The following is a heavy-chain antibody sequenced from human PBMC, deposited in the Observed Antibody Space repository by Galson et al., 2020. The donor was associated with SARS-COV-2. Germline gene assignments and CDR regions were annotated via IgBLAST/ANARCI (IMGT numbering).Heavy chain of an antibody. D-gene: IGHD4-17*01. CDR2: INSSGST. J-gene: IGHJ3*02. V-gene: IGHV4-34*01. CDR3: ARLHYGEYAPAAFDI. Sequence: SETLSLTCAVYGGSFSGYYWSWIRQPPGKGLEWIGEINSSGSTNYNPSLKSRVTISGDRSKNQFSLRLSSVTAADTAVYYCARLHYGEYAPAAFDIWGPGTRVTVAS. CDR1: GGSFSGYY.